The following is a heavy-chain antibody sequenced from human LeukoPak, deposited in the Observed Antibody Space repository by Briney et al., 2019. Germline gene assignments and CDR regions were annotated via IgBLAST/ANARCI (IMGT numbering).Heavy chain of an antibody. J-gene: IGHJ4*02. CDR2: IHYSGTT. CDR3: ARFGTSSSRFFDQ. D-gene: IGHD6-6*01. CDR1: GGSISAYY. Sequence: SQTLSLTCTVSGGSISAYYWSWIRQPPGKGLEWIGYIHYSGTTNYYPSLKSRVTIALDTSKNQFSLKLDSVTAADTAVYYCARFGTSSSRFFDQWGEGTLVTVSS. V-gene: IGHV4-59*01.